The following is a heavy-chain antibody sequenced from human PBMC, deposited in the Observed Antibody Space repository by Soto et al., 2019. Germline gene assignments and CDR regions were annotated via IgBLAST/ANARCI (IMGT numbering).Heavy chain of an antibody. CDR3: ARDGGRDGYKYALDY. CDR2: IFPDSGNT. CDR1: GYTFINDV. Sequence: HVQLVQSGAEEKNPGASMRVSCKASGYTFINDVIHWVRQAPGQRLEWMGWIFPDSGNTKSSQKFQGRVTITRDISASTAYMDLSSLRSADTAVYFCARDGGRDGYKYALDYWGQGTLVSVSS. J-gene: IGHJ4*02. D-gene: IGHD3-16*01. V-gene: IGHV1-3*05.